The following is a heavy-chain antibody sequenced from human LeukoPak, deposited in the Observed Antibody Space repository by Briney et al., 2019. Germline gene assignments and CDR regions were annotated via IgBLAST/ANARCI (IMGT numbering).Heavy chain of an antibody. CDR2: IYYSGTT. J-gene: IGHJ5*02. CDR3: ARDFLECSRASCLNWFDP. V-gene: IGHV4-59*11. D-gene: IGHD2-2*01. CDR1: GGSISSHV. Sequence: PSETLSLTCTVSGGSISSHVWTWIRQPPGKGLEWIGDIYYSGTTNYNPSLKSRVSISVDTSKNEFSLRLSSVTAADTAVYYCARDFLECSRASCLNWFDPWGQGTLVTISS.